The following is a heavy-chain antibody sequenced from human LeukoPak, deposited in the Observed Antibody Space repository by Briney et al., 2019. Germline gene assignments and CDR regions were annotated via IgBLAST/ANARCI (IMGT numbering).Heavy chain of an antibody. J-gene: IGHJ4*02. Sequence: QTLSLTCAISGDSVSSNSAAWHWIRQSPSGGLVWLGRTYCRSKWCNDYAVSVKSRISINPDTSKNHFTLQLNAVTPEDTAVYYCARRGERFYFDYWGQGTLVTVSS. D-gene: IGHD3-16*01. CDR1: GDSVSSNSAA. CDR2: TYCRSKWCN. CDR3: ARRGERFYFDY. V-gene: IGHV6-1*01.